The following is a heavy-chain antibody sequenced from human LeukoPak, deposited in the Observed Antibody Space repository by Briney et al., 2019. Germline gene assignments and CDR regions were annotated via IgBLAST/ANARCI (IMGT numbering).Heavy chain of an antibody. V-gene: IGHV4-59*06. CDR3: ARGGQQLINY. J-gene: IGHJ4*02. CDR2: IYYSGST. Sequence: SETLSLTCIVSGGSISTYYWSWIRQPPGKGLEWIGYIYYSGSTYYNPSLKSRVTISVDTSKNQFSLKLSSVTAADTAVYYCARGGQQLINYWGQGTLVTVSS. CDR1: GGSISTYY. D-gene: IGHD6-13*01.